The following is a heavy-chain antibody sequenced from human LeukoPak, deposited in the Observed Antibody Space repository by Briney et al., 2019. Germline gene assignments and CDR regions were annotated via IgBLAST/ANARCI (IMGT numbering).Heavy chain of an antibody. CDR3: ARLRAYYLDY. CDR2: IYYSGST. J-gene: IGHJ4*02. V-gene: IGHV4-59*01. CDR1: GGSISSYY. D-gene: IGHD3-10*01. Sequence: PSEALSLTCTVSGGSISSYYWSWIPQPPGKGLEWIGYIYYSGSTNYNPSLKSRVTMSVDTSKNQFSLRLSSVTAADTAIYYCARLRAYYLDYWGQGTLVTVSS.